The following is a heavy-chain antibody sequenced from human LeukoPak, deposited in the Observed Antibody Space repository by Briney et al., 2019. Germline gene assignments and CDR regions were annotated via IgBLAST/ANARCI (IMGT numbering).Heavy chain of an antibody. CDR2: INHSGST. J-gene: IGHJ2*01. CDR3: ARRWYFDL. CDR1: VGSFSGYY. Sequence: SETLSLTCAVYVGSFSGYYWSWIRQPPGKGLEWIGEINHSGSTNYNPSLKSRVTISVDTSKNQVSLKLSSVTAADTAVYYCARRWYFDLWGRGTLVTVSS. V-gene: IGHV4-34*01.